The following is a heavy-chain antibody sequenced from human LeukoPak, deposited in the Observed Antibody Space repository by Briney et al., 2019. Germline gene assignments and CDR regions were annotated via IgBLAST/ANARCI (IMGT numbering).Heavy chain of an antibody. CDR1: GFTFTGHN. CDR3: ARAMSTFGGVRNYFDS. J-gene: IGHJ4*02. D-gene: IGHD3-16*01. V-gene: IGHV3-48*01. Sequence: GGSLRLSCAASGFTFTGHNMNWVRQAPGKGLEWVSFVSISSGTIYYADSVKGRFSISRDKAKSSLDLQMNSLRAEDTAVYYCARAMSTFGGVRNYFDSWGQGTLVTVSS. CDR2: VSISSGTI.